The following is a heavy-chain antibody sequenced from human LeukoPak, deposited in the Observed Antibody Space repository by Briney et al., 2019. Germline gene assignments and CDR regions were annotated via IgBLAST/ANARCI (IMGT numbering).Heavy chain of an antibody. CDR2: IYYSGST. Sequence: SETLSLTCTVSGGSISSYYCSWIRQPPGKGLEWIGFIYYSGSTKYNPSLKSRVTISVDTSKNQFSLKLSSVTAADTAVYYCARHESDGDANWLDPWGQGTLVTVSS. CDR3: ARHESDGDANWLDP. J-gene: IGHJ5*02. V-gene: IGHV4-59*08. CDR1: GGSISSYY. D-gene: IGHD4-17*01.